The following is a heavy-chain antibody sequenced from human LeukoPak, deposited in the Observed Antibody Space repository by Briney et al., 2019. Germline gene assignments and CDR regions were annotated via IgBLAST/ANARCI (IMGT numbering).Heavy chain of an antibody. CDR3: ARLVLVRGPQSDY. CDR2: IYSGGAT. V-gene: IGHV3-53*01. J-gene: IGHJ4*02. CDR1: GFTVSSNY. Sequence: GGSLRLSCAASGFTVSSNYMNWVRQAPGKGLEWVSVIYSGGATYYADSVKGRFTISRDKSKNTMYLQMNSLRAEDTAVYYCARLVLVRGPQSDYWGQGTLVTVSS. D-gene: IGHD3-10*01.